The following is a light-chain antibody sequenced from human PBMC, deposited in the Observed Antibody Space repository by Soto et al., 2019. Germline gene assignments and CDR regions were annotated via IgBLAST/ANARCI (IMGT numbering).Light chain of an antibody. V-gene: IGKV1-5*03. J-gene: IGKJ1*01. CDR3: QQYNSYRT. Sequence: DIQMTQSPSTLSASVGDRVTITCRASQSISIWLAWYQQQPGKAPTLLIYKASTLESGVPSRFSGSGSGTEFTLTISSLEPDDFATYYCQQYNSYRTFGQGTKVEV. CDR1: QSISIW. CDR2: KAS.